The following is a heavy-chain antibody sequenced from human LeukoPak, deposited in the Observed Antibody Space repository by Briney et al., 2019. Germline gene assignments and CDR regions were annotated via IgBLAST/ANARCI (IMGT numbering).Heavy chain of an antibody. V-gene: IGHV3-74*01. D-gene: IGHD2-2*01. CDR2: ISTDGSYT. CDR1: GFTFSGYW. CDR3: ARIFSTTGWLNSA. Sequence: PGGSLRLSCAASGFTFSGYWMHWVRQAPGKGLVWVARISTDGSYTSYADCVKGRFTISRDNAKNTVYLQMSSLRAEDTAIYYWARIFSTTGWLNSAWGQGTLVNVSS. J-gene: IGHJ4*02.